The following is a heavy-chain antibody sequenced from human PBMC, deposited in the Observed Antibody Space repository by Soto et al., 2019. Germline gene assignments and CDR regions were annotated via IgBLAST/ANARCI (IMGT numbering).Heavy chain of an antibody. CDR3: ARGRGYSYAPGY. D-gene: IGHD5-18*01. Sequence: SETLSLTSTVSGGSVSRNSYSWGWIRQSPGKGLEWIGTIYSTDKTYYHPSLLSRVTISVDTSMNEFSLRLSSVTAADTAVYYCARGRGYSYAPGYWGQGTLVTVS. CDR2: IYSTDKT. J-gene: IGHJ4*02. CDR1: GGSVSRNSYS. V-gene: IGHV4-39*01.